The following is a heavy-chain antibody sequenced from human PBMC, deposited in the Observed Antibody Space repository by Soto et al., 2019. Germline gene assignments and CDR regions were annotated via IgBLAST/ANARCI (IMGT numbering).Heavy chain of an antibody. CDR1: GGSISSSSYY. CDR2: IYYSGST. J-gene: IGHJ1*01. CDR3: ARQSKGKQH. Sequence: SETLSLTCTVSGGSISSSSYYWGWIRQPPGKGLEWIGSIYYSGSTYYNPSLKSRVTISVDTSKNQFSLKLSSVTAADTAVYYCARQSKGKQHWGQGTLVTVSS. V-gene: IGHV4-39*01.